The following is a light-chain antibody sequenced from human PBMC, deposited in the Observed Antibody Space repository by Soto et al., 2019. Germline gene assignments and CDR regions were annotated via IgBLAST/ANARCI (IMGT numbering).Light chain of an antibody. V-gene: IGKV1-5*01. CDR1: QSINSW. CDR3: QQYNSYPRT. CDR2: DGS. Sequence: DIQMTQSPSTLSASVGDRVTITCRASQSINSWLAWYQQKPGKAPKLLIYDGSSLESGVPSRFSGRGSGTELTLTVSSLQPDDFATYYCQQYNSYPRTFGQGTKVEIK. J-gene: IGKJ1*01.